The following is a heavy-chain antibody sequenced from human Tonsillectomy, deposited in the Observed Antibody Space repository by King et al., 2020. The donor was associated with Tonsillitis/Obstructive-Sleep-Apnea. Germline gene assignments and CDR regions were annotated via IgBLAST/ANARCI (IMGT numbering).Heavy chain of an antibody. CDR2: INPNSGGT. CDR1: GYTFSGYY. D-gene: IGHD5-18*01. CDR3: ARVPLPGYAESDN. J-gene: IGHJ4*02. V-gene: IGHV1-2*02. Sequence: QLVQSGAEVKKPGASVKVSCKASGYTFSGYYIHWVRQAPGQGLEWMGWINPNSGGTNYAQSFQGRVTMTRDTSISTAYMELSRLRSDDTAVYYCARVPLPGYAESDNWGQGTLVTVSS.